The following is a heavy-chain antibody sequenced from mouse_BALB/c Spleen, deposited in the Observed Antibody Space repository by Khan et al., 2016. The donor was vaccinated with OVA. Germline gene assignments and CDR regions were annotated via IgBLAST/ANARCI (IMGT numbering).Heavy chain of an antibody. D-gene: IGHD2-3*01. Sequence: MQLEESGAELVRPGALVKLSCKASGFNIKDYYMHWVKQRPEKGLVWIGRIDPENGDTIYDPKFQGKASITSDTSSNTAYLQLSSLTSEDTAVYYCARDGYSPWFAYWGQGTLVTVSA. V-gene: IGHV14-1*02. CDR2: IDPENGDT. CDR3: ARDGYSPWFAY. J-gene: IGHJ3*01. CDR1: GFNIKDYY.